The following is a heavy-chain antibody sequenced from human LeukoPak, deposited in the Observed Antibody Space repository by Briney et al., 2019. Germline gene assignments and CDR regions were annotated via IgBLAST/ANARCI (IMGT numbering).Heavy chain of an antibody. D-gene: IGHD6-6*01. CDR2: VYYSGST. V-gene: IGHV4-39*07. Sequence: SETLSLTCSVSGGSFSSSTYYWGWIRQPPGKGLEWIGSVYYSGSTYYNQSLKSRVTISVDTSKNQFSLKLSSVTAADTAVYYCARVPFSRTFDYWGQGTLVTVSS. CDR1: GGSFSSSTYY. CDR3: ARVPFSRTFDY. J-gene: IGHJ4*02.